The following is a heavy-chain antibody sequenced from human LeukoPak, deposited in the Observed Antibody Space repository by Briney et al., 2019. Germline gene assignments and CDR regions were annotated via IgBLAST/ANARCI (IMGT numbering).Heavy chain of an antibody. Sequence: SVKVSCKASGGTFSSYAISWVRQAPGQGLEWMGGIIPIFGTANYAQKFQGRVTITADESTSTAYMELSSLRSEDTAVYYCARSEGGNSELYYFDYRGQGTLVTVSS. CDR3: ARSEGGNSELYYFDY. V-gene: IGHV1-69*13. D-gene: IGHD4-23*01. CDR2: IIPIFGTA. J-gene: IGHJ4*02. CDR1: GGTFSSYA.